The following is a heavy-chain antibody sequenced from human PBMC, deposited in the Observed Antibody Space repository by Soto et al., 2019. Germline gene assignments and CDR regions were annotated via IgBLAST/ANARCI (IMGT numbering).Heavy chain of an antibody. V-gene: IGHV2-5*01. CDR3: AHTKDSSGFLTS. D-gene: IGHD3-22*01. CDR2: IHWNDDK. J-gene: IGHJ5*02. Sequence: SGPTLVNPTQTLTLTCSFSVFSLSVYGVRVIWFRQPPGETLEWLALIHWNDDKRYSPYLKSRLTITQDTSKNQVVLTLTNLDPLDTGTYFCAHTKDSSGFLTSWGQGILVTVSS. CDR1: VFSLSVYGVR.